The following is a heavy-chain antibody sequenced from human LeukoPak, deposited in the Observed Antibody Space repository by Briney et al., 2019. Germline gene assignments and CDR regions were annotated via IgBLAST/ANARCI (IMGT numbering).Heavy chain of an antibody. CDR3: ARDERRLAAGTEHHFDF. Sequence: ASVKVSCKASGYPFTSGAFSWVRQSPGQGLEFMGWIRPSNDDKHSAPNFQGRLTLTTDTYTSTVYMELRSLTSDDTAVYFCARDERRLAAGTEHHFDFWGQGTLVTVSS. CDR1: GYPFTSGA. D-gene: IGHD6-13*01. J-gene: IGHJ4*02. CDR2: IRPSNDDK. V-gene: IGHV1-18*01.